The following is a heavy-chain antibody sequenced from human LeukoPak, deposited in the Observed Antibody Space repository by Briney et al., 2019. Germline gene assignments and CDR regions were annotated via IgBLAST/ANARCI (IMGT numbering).Heavy chain of an antibody. CDR2: IYYSGST. J-gene: IGHJ2*01. V-gene: IGHV4-30-4*08. Sequence: SQTLSLTCTVSGGSISSGDYYWSWIRQPPGKGLEWIGYIYYSGSTYYNPSLKSRVTISVDTSENQFSLKLSSATAADTAVYYCASNTVTTYWYFDLWGRGTLVTVSS. CDR1: GGSISSGDYY. D-gene: IGHD4-17*01. CDR3: ASNTVTTYWYFDL.